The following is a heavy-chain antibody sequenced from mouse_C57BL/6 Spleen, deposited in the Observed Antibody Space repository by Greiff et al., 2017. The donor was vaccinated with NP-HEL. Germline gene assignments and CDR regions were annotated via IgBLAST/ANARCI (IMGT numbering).Heavy chain of an antibody. CDR3: ALTAQATNFDY. Sequence: VQLQQSGAELVKPGASVKLSCKASGYTFTSYWMQWVKQRPGQGLEWIGEIDPSDSYTNYNQKFKGKATLTVDTSSSTAYMQLSSLTSEDSAVYYWALTAQATNFDYWGQGTTLTVSS. J-gene: IGHJ2*01. CDR1: GYTFTSYW. V-gene: IGHV1-50*01. CDR2: IDPSDSYT. D-gene: IGHD3-2*02.